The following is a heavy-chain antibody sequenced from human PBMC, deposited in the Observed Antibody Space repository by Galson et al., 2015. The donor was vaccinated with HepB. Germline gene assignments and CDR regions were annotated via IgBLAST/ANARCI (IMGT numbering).Heavy chain of an antibody. CDR2: ISAYNGNS. J-gene: IGHJ4*02. D-gene: IGHD3-22*01. Sequence: SVKVSCKASGYSFINSGFTWVRQAPGQGLEWMGWISAYNGNSNHAQKLQGRFTMTTDSTTNAAYMELNRLMFDDTAVYYCAKDHASSSGYIDYWGPGTLVTVSS. CDR1: GYSFINSG. V-gene: IGHV1-18*04. CDR3: AKDHASSSGYIDY.